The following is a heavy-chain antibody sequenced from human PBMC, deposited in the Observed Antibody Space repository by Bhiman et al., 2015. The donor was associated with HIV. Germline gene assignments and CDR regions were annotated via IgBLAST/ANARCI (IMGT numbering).Heavy chain of an antibody. D-gene: IGHD2-8*02. CDR3: AKSGLFVLVVYAPDVLDI. CDR2: VSYDGSNK. V-gene: IGHV3-30*18. Sequence: VQLVESGGGLVKPGGSLRLSCAASGFTFSSYAMHWVRQSPGKGLEWVAVVSYDGSNKYYADSVKGRFTISRDNSKNMVYLQMNSLRAEDTAVYYCAKSGLFVLVVYAPDVLDIWGQGTMVTVSS. CDR1: GFTFSSYA. J-gene: IGHJ3*02.